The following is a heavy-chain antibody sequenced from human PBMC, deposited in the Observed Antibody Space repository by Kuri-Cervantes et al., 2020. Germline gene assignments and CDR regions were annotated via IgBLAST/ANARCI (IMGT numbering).Heavy chain of an antibody. CDR1: GFTFSSYA. CDR2: ISGSGGST. V-gene: IGHV3-23*01. Sequence: GGSLRLCCAASGFTFSSYAMSWVRQAPGKGLEWVSAISGSGGSTYYADSVKGRFTISRDNSKNTLYLQMSSPRAEDTAVYYCARDFSSGWAEYYFDYWGQGTLVTVSS. CDR3: ARDFSSGWAEYYFDY. J-gene: IGHJ4*02. D-gene: IGHD6-19*01.